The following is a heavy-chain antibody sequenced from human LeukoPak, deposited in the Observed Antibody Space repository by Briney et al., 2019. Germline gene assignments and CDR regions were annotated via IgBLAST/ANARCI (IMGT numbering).Heavy chain of an antibody. Sequence: PSETLSLTCTVSGGSISSSSYYWGWIRQPPGKGLEWIGSIYYSGSTYYNPSLKSRVTISVDTSKNQFSLKLSSVTAADTAVYYCARTTMVRGTYYMDVWGKGTTVTVSS. CDR3: ARTTMVRGTYYMDV. J-gene: IGHJ6*03. CDR2: IYYSGST. V-gene: IGHV4-39*07. CDR1: GGSISSSSYY. D-gene: IGHD3-10*01.